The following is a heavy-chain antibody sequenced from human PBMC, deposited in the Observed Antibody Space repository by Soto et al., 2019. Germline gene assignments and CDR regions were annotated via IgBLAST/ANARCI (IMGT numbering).Heavy chain of an antibody. CDR3: ARARDIVVVPAASQSYWFDP. CDR1: GYTFTGYY. J-gene: IGHJ5*02. Sequence: ASVKVSCKASGYTFTGYYMHWVRQAPGQRLEWMGWINPNSGGTNYAQKFQGWVTMTRETSISTAYMELSRLRSDDTAVYYFARARDIVVVPAASQSYWFDPWGRGTLVTVSS. D-gene: IGHD2-2*01. CDR2: INPNSGGT. V-gene: IGHV1-2*04.